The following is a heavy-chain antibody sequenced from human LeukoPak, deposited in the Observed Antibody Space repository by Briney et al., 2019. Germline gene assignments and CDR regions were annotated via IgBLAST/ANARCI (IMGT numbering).Heavy chain of an antibody. D-gene: IGHD1-26*01. J-gene: IGHJ4*02. CDR1: GGSFSGYY. V-gene: IGHV4-34*01. CDR2: INHSGST. CDR3: ARVEVGAISGFAY. Sequence: PSETLSLTCAVYGGSFSGYYWSWIRQPPGKGLEWIGEINHSGSTNYNPSLKSRVTISVDTSKNQFSLKLSSVTAADTAVYYCARVEVGAISGFAYWGQGTLVTVSS.